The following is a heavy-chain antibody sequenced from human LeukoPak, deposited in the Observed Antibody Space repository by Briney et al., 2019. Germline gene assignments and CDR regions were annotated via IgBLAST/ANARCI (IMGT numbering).Heavy chain of an antibody. V-gene: IGHV3-23*01. J-gene: IGHJ4*02. CDR3: AKDSDYDYIWGSYRSAYYFDY. Sequence: PGGSLRLSCAASGFTFSSYATSWVRQAPGRGLEWVSEISGSGGSTYYADSVKGRFTISRDNSKNTLYLQMNSLRAEDTAVYYCAKDSDYDYIWGSYRSAYYFDYWGQGTLVTVSS. CDR2: ISGSGGST. D-gene: IGHD3-16*02. CDR1: GFTFSSYA.